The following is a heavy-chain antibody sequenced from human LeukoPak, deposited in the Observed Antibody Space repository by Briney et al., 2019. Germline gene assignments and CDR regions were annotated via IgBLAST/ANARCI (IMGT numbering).Heavy chain of an antibody. J-gene: IGHJ4*02. D-gene: IGHD7-27*01. CDR1: GFTFSSYG. V-gene: IGHV3-21*01. Sequence: GRSLRLSCAASGFTFSSYGMNWVRQAPGKGLEWVSSISTSSNYIYYADSVKGRFTISRDNAKNSLYLQMNNLRAEDTAVYYCARDEAVGKANDYWGQGTLVTVSS. CDR3: ARDEAVGKANDY. CDR2: ISTSSNYI.